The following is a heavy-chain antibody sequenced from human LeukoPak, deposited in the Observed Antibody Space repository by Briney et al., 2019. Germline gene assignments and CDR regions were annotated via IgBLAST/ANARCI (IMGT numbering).Heavy chain of an antibody. CDR1: GFTFSSYG. D-gene: IGHD3-9*01. V-gene: IGHV3-30*18. Sequence: GGSLRPSCAASGFTFSSYGMHWVRQAPGKGLEWVAVISYDGSNKYYADSAKGRFTISRDNSKNTLYLQMNSLRAEDTAVYYCAKDRFGNYDILTGPLGYWGQGTLITVSS. CDR2: ISYDGSNK. CDR3: AKDRFGNYDILTGPLGY. J-gene: IGHJ4*02.